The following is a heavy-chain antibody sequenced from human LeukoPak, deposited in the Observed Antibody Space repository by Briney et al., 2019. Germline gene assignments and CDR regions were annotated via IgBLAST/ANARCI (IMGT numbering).Heavy chain of an antibody. CDR2: ITWNSGTI. CDR1: GFNFDQYA. D-gene: IGHD7-27*01. J-gene: IGHJ4*02. CDR3: VRSVGSDWGHFDF. Sequence: GGSLRFSGAAPGFNFDQYAWFWVRKAQGKGLEWVTGITWNSGTIAYADSVKGRFTISRDNAKSSLYLQMNSLRSEDTALYYCVRSVGSDWGHFDFRGQGTLVTVSS. V-gene: IGHV3-9*01.